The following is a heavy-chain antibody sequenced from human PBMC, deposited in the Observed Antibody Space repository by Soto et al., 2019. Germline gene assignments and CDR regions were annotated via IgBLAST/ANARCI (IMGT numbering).Heavy chain of an antibody. Sequence: GGSLRLSCAASGFTFSNAWMSWVRQAPGKGLEWVGRIKSKTDGGTTDYAAPVKGRFTISRDDSKNTLYLQMNSLKTEDTAVYYCTTDNVLLGFGESPSTDYWGQGTLVTVSS. CDR2: IKSKTDGGTT. J-gene: IGHJ4*02. D-gene: IGHD3-10*01. V-gene: IGHV3-15*01. CDR3: TTDNVLLGFGESPSTDY. CDR1: GFTFSNAW.